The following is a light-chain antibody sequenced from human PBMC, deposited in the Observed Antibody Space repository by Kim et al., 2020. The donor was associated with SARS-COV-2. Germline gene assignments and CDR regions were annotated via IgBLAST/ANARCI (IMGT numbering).Light chain of an antibody. CDR2: FDR. CDR3: QVWDSDSDYVV. V-gene: IGLV3-21*04. CDR1: DIGDKR. J-gene: IGLJ2*01. Sequence: SYELTQPPSVSVAPGKTARISCGGNDIGDKRVHWYQKKPGQAPVLVIYFDRDRPSGIPERFSGSNSGTTATLTISTVEAGDEADYYCQVWDSDSDYVVFGGGTKLTVL.